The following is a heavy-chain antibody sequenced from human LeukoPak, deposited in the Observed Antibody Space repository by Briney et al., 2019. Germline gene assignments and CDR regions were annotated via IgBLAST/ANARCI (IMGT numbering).Heavy chain of an antibody. J-gene: IGHJ4*02. D-gene: IGHD3-10*01. CDR3: ARHVGHYYGSGTLPYYYDY. V-gene: IGHV4-39*01. CDR2: IYYSGNT. Sequence: SETLSLTCTVSGDYISVDNYYWGWIRRPPGKGLESIGSIYYSGNTYYNPSLKSRVSISVDTSKNQFSLKVTSVTAADTAVYYCARHVGHYYGSGTLPYYYDYWGQGTLVTVSS. CDR1: GDYISVDNYY.